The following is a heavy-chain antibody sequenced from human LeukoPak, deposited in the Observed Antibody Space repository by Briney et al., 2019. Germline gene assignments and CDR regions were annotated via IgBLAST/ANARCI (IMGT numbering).Heavy chain of an antibody. CDR1: GYTFSSYA. CDR2: IIPIFDTG. CDR3: ARDRHYGSKGFDY. V-gene: IGHV1-69*13. J-gene: IGHJ4*02. D-gene: IGHD4-23*01. Sequence: PVKVSCKASGYTFSSYAISWVRQAPGQGLEWMGGIIPIFDTGNYAQKFQGRLTITAEESTSTAYMELSSLRSEDTAVYYCARDRHYGSKGFDYWGQGTLVTVSS.